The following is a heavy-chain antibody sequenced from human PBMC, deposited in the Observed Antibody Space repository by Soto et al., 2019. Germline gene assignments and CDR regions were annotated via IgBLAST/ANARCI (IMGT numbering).Heavy chain of an antibody. Sequence: SETMSLTYAVYGGYISGYYWSWIRQPPGKGLEWIGEINHSGSTNYNPSLKSRVTISVDTSKNQFSLKLSSVTAADTAVYYCARMREEYSDYDYWGQGTLVTVSS. CDR2: INHSGST. D-gene: IGHD2-21*01. J-gene: IGHJ4*02. V-gene: IGHV4-34*01. CDR3: ARMREEYSDYDY. CDR1: GGYISGYY.